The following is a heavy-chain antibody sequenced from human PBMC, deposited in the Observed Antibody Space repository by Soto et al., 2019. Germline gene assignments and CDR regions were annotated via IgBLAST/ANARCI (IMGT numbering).Heavy chain of an antibody. CDR1: GGSISSSSYY. Sequence: QLQLQESGPGLVKPSETLSLTCTVSGGSISSSSYYWGWIRQPPGKGLEWIGSIYYSGSTYYNPPLKRRPPXSXDXXKNQFSLQLSSVTAADTAVYYCARPSGSYLYYFDYWGQGTLVTVSS. V-gene: IGHV4-39*01. D-gene: IGHD1-26*01. CDR2: IYYSGST. CDR3: ARPSGSYLYYFDY. J-gene: IGHJ4*02.